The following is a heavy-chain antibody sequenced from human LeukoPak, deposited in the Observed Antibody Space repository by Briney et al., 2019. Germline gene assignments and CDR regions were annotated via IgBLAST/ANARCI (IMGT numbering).Heavy chain of an antibody. CDR2: IGGSGGST. D-gene: IGHD6-13*01. J-gene: IGHJ4*02. CDR3: AKDRGSSWPHGFDY. V-gene: IGHV3-23*01. CDR1: GFTFSSYA. Sequence: GGSLRLSCAASGFTFSSYAMSWVRQAPGKGLEWVSAIGGSGGSTYYADSVKGRFTISRDNSKNTLYLQMSSLRAEDTAVYYCAKDRGSSWPHGFDYWGQGTLVTVSS.